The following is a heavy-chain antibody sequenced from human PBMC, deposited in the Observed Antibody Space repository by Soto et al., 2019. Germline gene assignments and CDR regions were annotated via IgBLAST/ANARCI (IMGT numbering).Heavy chain of an antibody. CDR2: IYPGDSDT. Sequence: GESLKISCKGSGYSFTSYWIGWVRQMPGKGLEWMGIIYPGDSDTRYSPSFQGQVTISADKSISTAYLQWSSLKASDTAMYYCARHGSSSSWRSSYYYGMDVWGQGTTVTVSS. J-gene: IGHJ6*02. CDR1: GYSFTSYW. CDR3: ARHGSSSSWRSSYYYGMDV. D-gene: IGHD6-13*01. V-gene: IGHV5-51*01.